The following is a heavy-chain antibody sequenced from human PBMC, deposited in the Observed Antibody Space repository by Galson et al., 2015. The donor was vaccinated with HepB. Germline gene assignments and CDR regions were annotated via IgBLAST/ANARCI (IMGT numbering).Heavy chain of an antibody. CDR3: ARDGIAAAGTRIPYYYYGMDV. CDR1: GGTFSSYA. J-gene: IGHJ6*02. CDR2: IIPIFGTA. V-gene: IGHV1-69*06. D-gene: IGHD6-13*01. Sequence: SVKVSCKASGGTFSSYAISWVRQAPGQGLEWMGGIIPIFGTANYAQKFQGRVTVTADKSTSTAYMELSSLRSEDTAVYYCARDGIAAAGTRIPYYYYGMDVWGQGTTVTVSS.